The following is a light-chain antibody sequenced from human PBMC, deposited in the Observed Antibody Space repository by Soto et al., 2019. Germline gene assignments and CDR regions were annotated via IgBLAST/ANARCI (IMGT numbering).Light chain of an antibody. V-gene: IGKV3-15*01. Sequence: EIVMTQSPATLSVSPGERATLSCRASQSVSSNLAWYQQKPGQAPRLLIYRASTRATGIPARFSGSGSGTEFTRTISSLQSEDFAVYYCHQYNDWPPVTFGGGTKVEIK. CDR1: QSVSSN. J-gene: IGKJ4*01. CDR2: RAS. CDR3: HQYNDWPPVT.